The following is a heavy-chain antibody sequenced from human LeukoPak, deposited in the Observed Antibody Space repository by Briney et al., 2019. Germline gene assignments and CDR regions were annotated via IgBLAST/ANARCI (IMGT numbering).Heavy chain of an antibody. Sequence: SETLSLTCTVSGGSISSSSYYWGWSRQPGGRGLEWIGSIYYSGSTYYSPSLKSRVTISVDTSKNQFSLKLSSVTAADTAVYYCARVDCSRTSCYPDYWGQGPLVTVSS. V-gene: IGHV4-39*01. D-gene: IGHD2-2*01. CDR1: GGSISSSSYY. CDR2: IYYSGST. J-gene: IGHJ4*02. CDR3: ARVDCSRTSCYPDY.